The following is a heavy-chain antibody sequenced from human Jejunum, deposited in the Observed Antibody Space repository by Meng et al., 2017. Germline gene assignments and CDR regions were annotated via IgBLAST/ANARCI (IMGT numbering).Heavy chain of an antibody. CDR1: GGSFSSSSYH. V-gene: IGHV4-39*07. Sequence: QRQVQESGPGLVKPSETLFLTCSVSGGSFSSSSYHWAWIRQSAGKGLEWIGSMTYSGTAYYNPSLKSRVTMSGDTPKNQFSLRLTSVTAADTAVYYCARVELGLALDYWGQGALVTVSS. CDR3: ARVELGLALDY. CDR2: MTYSGTA. D-gene: IGHD1-7*01. J-gene: IGHJ4*02.